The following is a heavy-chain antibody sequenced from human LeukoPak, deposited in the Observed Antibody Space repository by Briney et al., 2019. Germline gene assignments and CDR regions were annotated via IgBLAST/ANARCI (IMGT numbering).Heavy chain of an antibody. CDR1: GFTFSSYA. Sequence: PGGSLRLSCAASGFTFSSYAMSWVRQAPGKGLEWVSAISGSGGSTYYADSVKGRFTISRDNSKNTLYLQMNSLRAEDTAVYYCANGLFRWGIAAAGATFHYWGQGTLVTVSS. V-gene: IGHV3-23*01. CDR2: ISGSGGST. D-gene: IGHD6-13*01. J-gene: IGHJ4*02. CDR3: ANGLFRWGIAAAGATFHY.